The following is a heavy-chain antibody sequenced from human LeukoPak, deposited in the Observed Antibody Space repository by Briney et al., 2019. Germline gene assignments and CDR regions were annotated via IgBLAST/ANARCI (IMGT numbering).Heavy chain of an antibody. CDR1: GGSISSSNW. D-gene: IGHD2-15*01. CDR2: IYHSGST. J-gene: IGHJ4*02. Sequence: PSETLSLTCAVSGGSISSSNWWSWVRQPPGKGLEWIGEIYHSGSTNYNPSLKSRVTISVDKSKNQFSLKLSSVTAADTAVYYCARDRGVVVPDYFDYWGQGTLVTVSS. CDR3: ARDRGVVVPDYFDY. V-gene: IGHV4-4*02.